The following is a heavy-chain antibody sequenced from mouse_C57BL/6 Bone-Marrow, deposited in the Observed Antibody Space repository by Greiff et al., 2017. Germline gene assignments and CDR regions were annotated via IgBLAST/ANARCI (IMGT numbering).Heavy chain of an antibody. D-gene: IGHD1-1*01. V-gene: IGHV3-6*01. CDR1: GYSITSGYY. CDR2: ISYDGSN. J-gene: IGHJ3*01. CDR3: AREEDYYGSSYGFAY. Sequence: EVQLQESGPGLVKPSPSLSLTCSVTGYSITSGYYWNWIRQFPGNKLEWMGYISYDGSNNYNPSLKNRISITRDTSKNQFFLKLNSVTTEDTATYYCAREEDYYGSSYGFAYWGQGTLVTVSA.